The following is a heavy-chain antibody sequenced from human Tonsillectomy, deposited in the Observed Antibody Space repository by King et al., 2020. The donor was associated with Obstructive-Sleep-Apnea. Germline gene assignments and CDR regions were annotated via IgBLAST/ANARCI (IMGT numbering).Heavy chain of an antibody. CDR3: TRPYYDILTGRRGFDP. D-gene: IGHD3-9*01. Sequence: EVQLVESGGGLVQPGGSLKLSCAASGFTFSGSAMHWVRQASGKGLEWVGRIRSKANSYATVYAASVKGSFTISRDDSKNTAFLQMNSLKTEDTAVYYCTRPYYDILTGRRGFDPWGQGTLVTVSS. CDR1: GFTFSGSA. CDR2: IRSKANSYAT. J-gene: IGHJ5*02. V-gene: IGHV3-73*01.